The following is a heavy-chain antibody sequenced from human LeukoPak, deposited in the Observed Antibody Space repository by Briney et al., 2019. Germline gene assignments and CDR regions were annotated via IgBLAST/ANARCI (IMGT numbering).Heavy chain of an antibody. J-gene: IGHJ6*02. CDR1: ADRLTSYS. Sequence: GESLKISGMGSADRLTSYSSCCVRQMPGKGLEWMGRIDPSDSYTNYSPSFQGHVTISVDKSTSTAYLQWSSLKASDTAMYYCASQRPGFTGPPLQCHAYGLDVCGQGTTVTVSS. CDR3: ASQRPGFTGPPLQCHAYGLDV. CDR2: IDPSDSYT. D-gene: IGHD5-24*01. V-gene: IGHV5-10-1*01.